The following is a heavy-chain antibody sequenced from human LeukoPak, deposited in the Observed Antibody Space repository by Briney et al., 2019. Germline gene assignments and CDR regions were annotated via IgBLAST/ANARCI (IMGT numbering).Heavy chain of an antibody. D-gene: IGHD3-22*01. Sequence: GGSLRLSCAASGFSFSTFGMHWVRQTPGKGLEWVSHISKDESNKYYADSVKGRFTISRDNAKNSLYLQMNSLRAEDTAVYYCARDPPYYYDSSGYYPGGYWGQGTLVTVSS. V-gene: IGHV3-33*05. J-gene: IGHJ4*02. CDR1: GFSFSTFG. CDR3: ARDPPYYYDSSGYYPGGY. CDR2: ISKDESNK.